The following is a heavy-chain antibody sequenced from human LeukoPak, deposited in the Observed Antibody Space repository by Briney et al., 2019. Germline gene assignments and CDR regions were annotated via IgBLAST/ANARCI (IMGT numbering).Heavy chain of an antibody. D-gene: IGHD7-27*01. J-gene: IGHJ4*02. Sequence: PGGSLRLSCTASGFTFISYTMSWVRQAPGKGLKWVSIITTGGPNTYYADSVKGRFTVSRDDSKNTLYLQMNSLRAEDTAVYYCAKDGGLWVSAHWGDSWGRGTLVTVSS. CDR3: AKDGGLWVSAHWGDS. V-gene: IGHV3-23*01. CDR2: ITTGGPNT. CDR1: GFTFISYT.